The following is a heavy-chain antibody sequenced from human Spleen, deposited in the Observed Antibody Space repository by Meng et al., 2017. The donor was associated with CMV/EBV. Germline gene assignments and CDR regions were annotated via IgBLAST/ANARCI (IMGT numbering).Heavy chain of an antibody. CDR2: IKSKADGRTT. D-gene: IGHD2-2*01. CDR3: TTVDIVVVPAAITLDY. Sequence: FTFSSAWISWVRQAPGKGLEWVGRIKSKADGRTTDYAAPVKGRFTISRDDSKNTLYLQMNSLKTEDKAVYYCTTVDIVVVPAAITLDYWGQGTLVTVSS. J-gene: IGHJ4*02. V-gene: IGHV3-15*01. CDR1: FTFSSAW.